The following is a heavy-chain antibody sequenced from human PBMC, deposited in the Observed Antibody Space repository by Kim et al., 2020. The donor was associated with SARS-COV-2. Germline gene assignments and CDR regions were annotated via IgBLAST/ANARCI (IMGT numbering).Heavy chain of an antibody. D-gene: IGHD4-17*01. V-gene: IGHV3-11*06. Sequence: DSGKGLFTISRDNAKNSLYLQMSSLTAEDTAVYYCARDRDDYGDYLYYFHYWGQGTLVTVSS. CDR3: ARDRDDYGDYLYYFHY. J-gene: IGHJ4*02.